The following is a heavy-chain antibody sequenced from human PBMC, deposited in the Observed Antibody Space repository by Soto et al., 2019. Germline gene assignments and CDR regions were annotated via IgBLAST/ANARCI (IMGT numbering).Heavy chain of an antibody. CDR1: GFTFSSYA. V-gene: IGHV3-23*01. J-gene: IGHJ6*03. Sequence: GGSLRLSCAASGFTFSSYAMSWVRQAPGKGLEWVSAISGSGGSTYYADSVKGRFTISRDNSKNTLYLQMNSLRAEDTAVYYCAKGGAGSFDGNWGYYYYYMDVWGKGTTVTVSS. CDR2: ISGSGGST. CDR3: AKGGAGSFDGNWGYYYYYMDV. D-gene: IGHD3-10*01.